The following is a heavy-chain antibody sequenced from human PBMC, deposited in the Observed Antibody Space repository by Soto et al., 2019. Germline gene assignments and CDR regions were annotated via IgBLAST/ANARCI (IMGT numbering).Heavy chain of an antibody. CDR2: IYYSGST. D-gene: IGHD1-26*01. CDR1: GGSVSSGSYY. Sequence: SETLSLTCTVSGGSVSSGSYYWSWIRQPPGKGLEWIGYIYYSGSTNYNPSLKSRVTISVDTSKNQFSLKLSSVTAADTAVYYCARVGWRGSFPFDYWGQGTLVTVSS. V-gene: IGHV4-61*01. J-gene: IGHJ4*02. CDR3: ARVGWRGSFPFDY.